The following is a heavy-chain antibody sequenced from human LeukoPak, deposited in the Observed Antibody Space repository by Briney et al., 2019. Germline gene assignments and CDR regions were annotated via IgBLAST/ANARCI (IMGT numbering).Heavy chain of an antibody. V-gene: IGHV1-69*01. Sequence: GASVKVSCKASGGTFSSYAISWVRQAPGQGLEWMGGIIPIFGTANYAQKFQGRVTITADESTSTAYMELSSLRSEDTAVYYCARDGEMATTNDYYYMDVWGKGTTVTISS. CDR2: IIPIFGTA. CDR3: ARDGEMATTNDYYYMDV. J-gene: IGHJ6*03. CDR1: GGTFSSYA. D-gene: IGHD5-24*01.